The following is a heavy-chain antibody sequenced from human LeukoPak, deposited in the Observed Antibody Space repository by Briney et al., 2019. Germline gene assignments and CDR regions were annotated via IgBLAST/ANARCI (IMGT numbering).Heavy chain of an antibody. Sequence: PGGSLGLSCAASGFTFSNAWMNWVRQAPGKGLEWVGRIKSKTDGGTTDYAAPVKGRFTISRDDSKNTLYLQMNSPKTEDTAVYYCTTESYDFWSGYSPLGFDYWGQGTLVTVSS. V-gene: IGHV3-15*07. CDR2: IKSKTDGGTT. CDR1: GFTFSNAW. D-gene: IGHD3-3*01. J-gene: IGHJ4*02. CDR3: TTESYDFWSGYSPLGFDY.